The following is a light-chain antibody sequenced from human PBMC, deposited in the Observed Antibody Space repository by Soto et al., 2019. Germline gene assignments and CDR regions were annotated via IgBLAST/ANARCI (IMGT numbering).Light chain of an antibody. Sequence: QSALTQPRSVSVAPGQSGTISCTGTSSEVAKYEYVSWYQQSPGKAPKLLIYDVTKRPSGVPDRFSGSKFGNTASLTISGLRAEDDADYFCCSHAGSYTFVLGTGTKLTVL. CDR2: DVT. V-gene: IGLV2-11*01. CDR1: SSEVAKYEY. J-gene: IGLJ1*01. CDR3: CSHAGSYTFV.